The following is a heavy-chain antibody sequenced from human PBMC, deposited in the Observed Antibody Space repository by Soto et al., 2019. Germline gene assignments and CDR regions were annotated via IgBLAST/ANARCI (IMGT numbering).Heavy chain of an antibody. CDR1: VTTFCSDW. Sequence: LRLCGAAAVTTFCSDWVSWVQRAPRKGLEWVANMKQDGSEKYYVDSVKGRFTISRDNAKNSLYLQMNSLRAEDTAVYYCATHRYRTIFGGVHRSGATFDYWGQGTLVTVYS. J-gene: IGHJ4*02. CDR3: ATHRYRTIFGGVHRSGATFDY. D-gene: IGHD3-3*01. V-gene: IGHV3-7*03. CDR2: MKQDGSEK.